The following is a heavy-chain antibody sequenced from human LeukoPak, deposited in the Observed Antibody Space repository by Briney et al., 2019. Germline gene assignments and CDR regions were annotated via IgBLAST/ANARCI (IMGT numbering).Heavy chain of an antibody. CDR1: GGTFSSYA. CDR3: AKDYDSSGYYYFRNYFDY. J-gene: IGHJ4*02. V-gene: IGHV3-23*01. CDR2: ISGSDGST. D-gene: IGHD3-22*01. Sequence: SCKASGGTFSSYAMSWVRQAPGKGLEWVSAISGSDGSTDYADSVKGRFTISRDNSKNTLYLQMNSLRAEDTAVYYCAKDYDSSGYYYFRNYFDYWGQGTLVTVSS.